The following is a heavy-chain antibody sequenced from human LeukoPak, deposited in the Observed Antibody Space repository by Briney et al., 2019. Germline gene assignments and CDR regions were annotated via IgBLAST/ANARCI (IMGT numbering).Heavy chain of an antibody. V-gene: IGHV3-21*01. CDR1: GFTFSTYT. CDR2: IPASGTYS. D-gene: IGHD3-22*01. J-gene: IGHJ4*02. CDR3: VRGDSGDY. Sequence: GGSLRLSCAASGFTFSTYTMNWVRQAPGKGLEWVSSIPASGTYSHHADSVKGRFTISRDNAKNSLYLDMDNLGAEDTAVYYCVRGDSGDYWGQGTLVTVSS.